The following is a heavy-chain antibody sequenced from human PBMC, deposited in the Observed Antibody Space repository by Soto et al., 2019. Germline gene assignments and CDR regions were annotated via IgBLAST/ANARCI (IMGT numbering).Heavy chain of an antibody. CDR1: GGSISSYY. CDR3: ARHVGDTIFGVVIRGLIDY. D-gene: IGHD3-3*01. V-gene: IGHV4-59*08. J-gene: IGHJ4*02. CDR2: IYYSGST. Sequence: PSETLSLTCTVSGGSISSYYWSWIRQPPGKGLEWIGYIYYSGSTNYNPSLKSRVTISVDTSKNQFSLKLSSVTAADTAVYYCARHVGDTIFGVVIRGLIDYWGQGTLVTVSS.